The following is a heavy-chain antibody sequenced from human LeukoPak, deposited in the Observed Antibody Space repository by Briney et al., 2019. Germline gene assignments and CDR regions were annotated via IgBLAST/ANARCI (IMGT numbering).Heavy chain of an antibody. CDR2: IKQDGSEK. CDR1: GFTFSSYW. D-gene: IGHD3-16*02. Sequence: GGSLRLSCAASGFTFSSYWMSWVRQATGKGLEWVANIKQDGSEKYYVDSVKGRFTISRDNAKNSLYLQMNSLRAEDTAVYYCARDKDDYVWGSYRPLDYWGQGTLVTVSS. V-gene: IGHV3-7*01. CDR3: ARDKDDYVWGSYRPLDY. J-gene: IGHJ4*02.